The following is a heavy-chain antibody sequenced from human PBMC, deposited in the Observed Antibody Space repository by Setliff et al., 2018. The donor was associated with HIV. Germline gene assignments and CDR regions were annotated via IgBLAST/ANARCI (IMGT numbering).Heavy chain of an antibody. Sequence: VGSLRLSCAASGFRFSIYATSWVRQAPGKGMEWVSAISRTGGSTYYADSVRGRFTISRDNSKNTLYLQMNSLRAEDTAVYYCAKTESSGELPDYYFDYWGQGTLVTVSS. V-gene: IGHV3-23*01. CDR2: ISRTGGST. CDR1: GFRFSIYA. D-gene: IGHD3-22*01. CDR3: AKTESSGELPDYYFDY. J-gene: IGHJ4*02.